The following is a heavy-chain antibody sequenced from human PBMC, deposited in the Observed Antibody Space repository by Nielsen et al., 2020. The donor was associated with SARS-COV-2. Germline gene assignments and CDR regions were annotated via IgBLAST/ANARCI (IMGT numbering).Heavy chain of an antibody. V-gene: IGHV3-7*03. CDR3: AREQGRSGNYEVHYYGMDV. J-gene: IGHJ6*02. CDR1: GFSLSTSG. D-gene: IGHD1-7*01. Sequence: LTLTCTFSGFSLSTSGMCVSWVRQAPGKGLDWVANIKQDGSEKYYVDSVKGRFTISRDNAKNSLYLQMNSLRAEDTAVYYCAREQGRSGNYEVHYYGMDVWGQGTTVTVSS. CDR2: IKQDGSEK.